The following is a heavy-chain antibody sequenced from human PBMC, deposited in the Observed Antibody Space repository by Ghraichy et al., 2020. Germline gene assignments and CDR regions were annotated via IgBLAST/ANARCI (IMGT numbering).Heavy chain of an antibody. J-gene: IGHJ4*01. CDR2: MSHSGSA. D-gene: IGHD2-21*01. CDR3: ATYSGGAQREKFDY. CDR1: GYSIRSGYY. V-gene: IGHV4-38-2*01. Sequence: SETLSLTCGVSGYSIRSGYYWSWIRQPPGKGLEWIGSMSHSGSAYYNSSLKSRLTISLDASKNQFSLRLSSVTAADTAVYFCATYSGGAQREKFDYWGQGTLVIVSS.